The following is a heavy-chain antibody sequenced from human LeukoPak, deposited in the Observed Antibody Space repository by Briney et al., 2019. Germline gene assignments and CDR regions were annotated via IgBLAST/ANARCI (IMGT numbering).Heavy chain of an antibody. D-gene: IGHD3-22*01. CDR1: GGSISSSSYY. CDR2: IYYSGST. Sequence: SETLSLTCTVSGGSISSSSYYWGWIRQPPGKGLEWIGSIYYSGSTYYNPSLKSRVTISVDTSKNQFSLKLSPVTAADTAVYYCARDYITMIAWGQGTLVTVSS. V-gene: IGHV4-39*07. CDR3: ARDYITMIA. J-gene: IGHJ4*02.